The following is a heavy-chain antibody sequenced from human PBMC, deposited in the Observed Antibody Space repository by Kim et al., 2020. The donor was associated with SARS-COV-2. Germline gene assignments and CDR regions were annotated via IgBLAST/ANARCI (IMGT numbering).Heavy chain of an antibody. CDR3: ARDPLLWFGAPGGVLDV. Sequence: ETLSLNCTLSGDSLNRHYWSWIRQPPGKGLEWIGYIYFGGKTKYNPSLESRVTMSVDRSRNLLSLQLRSVAAADTAVYFCARDPLLWFGAPGGVLDVWG. CDR2: IYFGGKT. D-gene: IGHD3-10*01. V-gene: IGHV4-59*11. J-gene: IGHJ6*01. CDR1: GDSLNRHY.